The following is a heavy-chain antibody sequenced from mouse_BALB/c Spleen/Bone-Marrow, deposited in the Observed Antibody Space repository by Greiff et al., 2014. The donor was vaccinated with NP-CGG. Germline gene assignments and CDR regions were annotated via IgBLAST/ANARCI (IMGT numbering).Heavy chain of an antibody. J-gene: IGHJ4*01. CDR2: IDPYNGGS. CDR3: ASYQSSGYAIDY. CDR1: GFSFTDFN. V-gene: IGHV1S135*01. Sequence: VQLQQSGPELVKPGASVRVSCKASGFSFTDFNMDWVKQSHGKSLEWIGYIDPYNGGSSYNEKFKGKVTLTVDKSSSTAFMQLNGLTAEDSAVYYCASYQSSGYAIDYWGQGTSVTVSS. D-gene: IGHD3-1*01.